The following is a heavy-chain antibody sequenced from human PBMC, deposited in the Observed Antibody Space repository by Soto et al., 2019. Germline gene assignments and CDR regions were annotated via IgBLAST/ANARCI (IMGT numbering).Heavy chain of an antibody. CDR3: ASDSSDYDFWSGYNYYYGLDV. J-gene: IGHJ6*02. D-gene: IGHD3-3*01. V-gene: IGHV3-7*05. Sequence: EVQLVESGGGLVQPGGSLRLSCAASGFTFSSYWMSWVRQAPGKGLEWVANIKQDGSEKYYVDSVKGRFTISRDNAKNSLYLQMNSLRAEDTAVYYCASDSSDYDFWSGYNYYYGLDVWGQGTTVTVSS. CDR1: GFTFSSYW. CDR2: IKQDGSEK.